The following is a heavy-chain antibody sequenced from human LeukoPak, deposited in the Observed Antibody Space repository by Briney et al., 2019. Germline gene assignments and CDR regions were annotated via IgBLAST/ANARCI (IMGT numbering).Heavy chain of an antibody. J-gene: IGHJ4*02. CDR2: ISGSNGNT. V-gene: IGHV3-23*01. Sequence: PGGSLRLSCAASGFTFSSCAMSWVRQAPGKGLEWVSAISGSNGNTYYAASVKGRFTISRDNSKNTLYLQMNSLRAEDTAVYYCAKGVTIFGVVITHFDYWGQGTLVTVSS. CDR1: GFTFSSCA. CDR3: AKGVTIFGVVITHFDY. D-gene: IGHD3-3*01.